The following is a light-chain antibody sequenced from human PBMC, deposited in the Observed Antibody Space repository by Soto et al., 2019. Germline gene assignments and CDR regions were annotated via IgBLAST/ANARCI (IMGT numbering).Light chain of an antibody. CDR2: GAY. Sequence: DIVLTQSPGTLSLSPGDRATLSCRASLSISAGSLVWYQQKPGQAHRLLIYGAYSRVTGVPDRFSGSGSGTDFTLTISRLEPEDFAMYYCQQYRTASRTFGQGPKVDIK. CDR1: LSISAGS. J-gene: IGKJ1*01. CDR3: QQYRTASRT. V-gene: IGKV3-20*01.